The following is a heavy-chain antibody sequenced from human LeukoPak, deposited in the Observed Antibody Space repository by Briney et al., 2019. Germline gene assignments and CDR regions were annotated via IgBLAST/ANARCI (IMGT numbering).Heavy chain of an antibody. J-gene: IGHJ4*01. CDR3: ARDTGFPFFDF. CDR2: VNPNSGVT. Sequence: ASVKVSCKASGYTFIGYYIHWVRQAPGQGLEWMGSVNPNSGVTDYAQKFQGRITMTRDTSISTAYMELNRLTSDDTAVYYCARDTGFPFFDFWGHGALVTVSS. V-gene: IGHV1-2*02. CDR1: GYTFIGYY.